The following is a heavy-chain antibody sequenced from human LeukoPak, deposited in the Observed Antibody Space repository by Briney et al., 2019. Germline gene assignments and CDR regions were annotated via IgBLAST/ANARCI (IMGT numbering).Heavy chain of an antibody. D-gene: IGHD2-2*01. CDR1: GGSFSGYY. CDR3: ARPTRDCSSTSCYPEFDY. CDR2: INHSGST. Sequence: PSETLSLTCAVYGGSFSGYYWSWIRQPPGKGLEWIGEINHSGSTNYNPSLKSRVTISVDTSKNQFSLKLSSVTAADTAVYYCARPTRDCSSTSCYPEFDYWGQGTLATVSS. J-gene: IGHJ4*02. V-gene: IGHV4-34*01.